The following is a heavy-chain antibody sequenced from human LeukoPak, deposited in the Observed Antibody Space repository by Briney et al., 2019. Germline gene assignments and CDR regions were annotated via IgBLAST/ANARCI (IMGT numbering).Heavy chain of an antibody. CDR3: ARDSQYAMDV. V-gene: IGHV3-30-3*01. Sequence: GGSLRLSCAASGFTLSGYFMHWVRQAPGKGLEWVAIISSDGNTKYYADSVKGRFTISRGNSKNTLYLQMNSLRAEDTAVYYCARDSQYAMDVWGQGTTVTVSS. CDR2: ISSDGNTK. J-gene: IGHJ6*02. CDR1: GFTLSGYF.